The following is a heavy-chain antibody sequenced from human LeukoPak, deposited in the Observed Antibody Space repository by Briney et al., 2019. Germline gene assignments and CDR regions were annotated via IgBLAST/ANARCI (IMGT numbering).Heavy chain of an antibody. CDR2: INPNSGGT. D-gene: IGHD6-6*01. Sequence: ASVKVSCKASGYTFTGYYMHWVRQAPGQGLEWMGWINPNSGGTNYAQKFQGRVTMTRDTSISTAYMELSRLRSDDTAVYYCARDNAVRGSIAARPFFDYWGQGTLVTVSS. CDR1: GYTFTGYY. V-gene: IGHV1-2*02. J-gene: IGHJ4*02. CDR3: ARDNAVRGSIAARPFFDY.